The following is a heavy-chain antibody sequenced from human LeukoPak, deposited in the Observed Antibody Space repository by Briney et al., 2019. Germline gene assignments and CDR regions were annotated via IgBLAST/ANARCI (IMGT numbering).Heavy chain of an antibody. V-gene: IGHV3-9*01. D-gene: IGHD5-18*01. CDR2: ISWNSATI. CDR1: GFAFNYSA. J-gene: IGHJ4*02. CDR3: AKDMRGTAMSTSSLDY. Sequence: GGSLRLSCAASGFAFNYSAMHWVRQAPGKGLEWVSVISWNSATIEYADSAKGRFTISRDNAKNSLYLQMNSLRAEDTALYFCAKDMRGTAMSTSSLDYWGQGTLVTVSS.